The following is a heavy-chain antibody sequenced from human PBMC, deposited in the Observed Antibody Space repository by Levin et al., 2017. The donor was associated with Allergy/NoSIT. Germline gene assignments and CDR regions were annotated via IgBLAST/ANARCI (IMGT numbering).Heavy chain of an antibody. V-gene: IGHV1-2*02. CDR3: ARDLATSAMWEFDY. CDR1: GYSFTDYK. J-gene: IGHJ4*02. CDR2: MNTHSYGT. D-gene: IGHD1-26*01. Sequence: GESLKISCKASGYSFTDYKMQWVRQAPGQGLEWMGWMNTHSYGTTYAQKFQGRVTMTRDTSLNTAYMELKWLTIDDTAIYFCARDLATSAMWEFDYWGQGSLVTVSS.